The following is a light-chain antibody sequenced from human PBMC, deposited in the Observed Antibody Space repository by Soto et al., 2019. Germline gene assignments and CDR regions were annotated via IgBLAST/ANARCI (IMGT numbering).Light chain of an antibody. CDR1: QSVGSD. V-gene: IGKV3-15*01. CDR3: QQYNFWPLA. CDR2: GAS. J-gene: IGKJ4*01. Sequence: MVMTQSPATLSVSPGDRATLSCRTSQSVGSDLAWYQQKPGQSPRLLIYGASTRATGTPARFSGSGSGTEFTLTLSSLQPQDLAVYHCQQYNFWPLAFGGGTKVEIK.